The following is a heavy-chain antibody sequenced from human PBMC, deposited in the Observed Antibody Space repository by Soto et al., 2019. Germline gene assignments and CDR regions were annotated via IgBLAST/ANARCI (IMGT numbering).Heavy chain of an antibody. D-gene: IGHD3-22*01. Sequence: PSETLSLTCTVSGGSISSGDYYWSWIRQPPGKGLEWIGYIYYSGSTYYNPSLKSRVTISVDTSKNQFSLKLSSVTAADTAVYYCARVLYYYDSSGYQGPDYWGQGTLVTVSS. CDR1: GGSISSGDYY. V-gene: IGHV4-30-4*01. CDR3: ARVLYYYDSSGYQGPDY. CDR2: IYYSGST. J-gene: IGHJ4*02.